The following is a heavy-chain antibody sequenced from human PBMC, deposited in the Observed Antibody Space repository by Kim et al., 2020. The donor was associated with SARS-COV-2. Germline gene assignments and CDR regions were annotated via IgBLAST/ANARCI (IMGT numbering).Heavy chain of an antibody. D-gene: IGHD2-2*01. Sequence: EKGRFTISRDNSKNTLYLQMNSLRAEDTAVYYCAKGYCSSTSCFYYFDYWGQGTLVTVSS. CDR3: AKGYCSSTSCFYYFDY. J-gene: IGHJ4*02. V-gene: IGHV3-30*02.